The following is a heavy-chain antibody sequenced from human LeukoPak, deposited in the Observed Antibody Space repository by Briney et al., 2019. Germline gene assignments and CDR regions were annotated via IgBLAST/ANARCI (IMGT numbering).Heavy chain of an antibody. V-gene: IGHV1-46*01. Sequence: GASVKVSCKASGYTFTTYYIHWMRQTPGQGFEWMGVSYPDAGTTDHGPRFRDRFVMTADTATSTVYMELRSLTSKDTGVSYCVREFVGGTFDYWGQGALITVSA. CDR2: SYPDAGTT. CDR3: VREFVGGTFDY. J-gene: IGHJ4*02. CDR1: GYTFTTYY. D-gene: IGHD3-3*01.